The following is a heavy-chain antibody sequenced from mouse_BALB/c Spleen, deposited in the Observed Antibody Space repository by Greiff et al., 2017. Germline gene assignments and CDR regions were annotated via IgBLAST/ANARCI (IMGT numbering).Heavy chain of an antibody. CDR3: ARDDYRYYYAMDY. CDR2: INSNGGST. J-gene: IGHJ4*01. V-gene: IGHV5-6-3*01. CDR1: GFTFSSYG. Sequence: EVKLMESGGGLVQPGGSLKLSCAASGFTFSSYGMSWVRQTPDKRLELVATINSNGGSTYYPDSVKGRFTISRDNAKNTLYLQMSSLKSEDTAMYYCARDDYRYYYAMDYWGQGTSVTVSS. D-gene: IGHD2-14*01.